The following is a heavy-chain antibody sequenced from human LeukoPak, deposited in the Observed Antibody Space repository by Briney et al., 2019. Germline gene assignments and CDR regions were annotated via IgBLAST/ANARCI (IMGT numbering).Heavy chain of an antibody. CDR1: GFTFDDYS. CDR2: ITWNSGGI. V-gene: IGHV3-9*01. D-gene: IGHD2-15*01. CDR3: TQRLGQYCSGGRCYTTVGFAY. Sequence: GGSLRLSCAASGFTFDDYSMHWVRQAPGKGLEWVSGITWNSGGIAYADSVKGRFTISRDNSKNTLYLQINSLRAEDPAVYYCTQRLGQYCSGGRCYTTVGFAYLGQGTL. J-gene: IGHJ4*02.